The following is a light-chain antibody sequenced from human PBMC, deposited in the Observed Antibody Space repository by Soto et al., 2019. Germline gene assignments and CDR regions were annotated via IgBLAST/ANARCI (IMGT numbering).Light chain of an antibody. CDR3: QQSYSEYWT. CDR2: AAS. V-gene: IGKV1-39*01. J-gene: IGKJ1*01. CDR1: QSISVY. Sequence: DIQMTQSPSSLSASVGDGITITCRASQSISVYLNWYQQKPGKAPKVLIYAASSLQSGVPSRFSGRGSWTDFTLTIIRLQPEDFTTYFCQQSYSEYWTFGQGTKVEIK.